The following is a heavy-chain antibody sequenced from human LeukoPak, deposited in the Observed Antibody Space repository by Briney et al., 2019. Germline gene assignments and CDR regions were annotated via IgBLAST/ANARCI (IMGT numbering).Heavy chain of an antibody. D-gene: IGHD6-19*01. V-gene: IGHV1-2*06. CDR1: GYTFTGYY. CDR2: INPNSGGT. Sequence: ASVKVSCXASGYTFTGYYMHWVRQAPGQGLEWMGRINPNSGGTNYAQKFQGRVTMTRDTSISTAYMELSRLRSDDTAVYYCARTTGISGWYYFDYWGQGTLVTVSS. J-gene: IGHJ4*02. CDR3: ARTTGISGWYYFDY.